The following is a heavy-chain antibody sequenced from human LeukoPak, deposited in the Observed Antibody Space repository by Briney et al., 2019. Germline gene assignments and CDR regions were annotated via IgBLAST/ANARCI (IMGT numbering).Heavy chain of an antibody. CDR2: VSSDGGTK. CDR1: KFTFSNYG. CDR3: AIMELLI. V-gene: IGHV3-30*03. Sequence: QPGGSLRLSCTASKFTFSNYGMQWVRQAPGKGLEWVAVVSSDGGTKYYADSVKGRFTISRDNSRNTMYLQMDSLRAEDTAVYYCAIMELLIWGQGTLVTVSS. J-gene: IGHJ4*02. D-gene: IGHD1-7*01.